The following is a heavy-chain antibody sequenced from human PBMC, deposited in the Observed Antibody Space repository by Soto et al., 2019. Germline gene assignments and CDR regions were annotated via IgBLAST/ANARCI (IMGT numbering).Heavy chain of an antibody. Sequence: GESLKISCKGSGYSFAGYWVTWVRQKPGKGLEWMGRIDPSDSQTYYSSSFRGHVTISVTKSITTVFLQWSSLRASDTAMYYCARQIYDSDTGPNFQYYFDSWGQGTPVTVSS. J-gene: IGHJ4*02. CDR1: GYSFAGYW. D-gene: IGHD3-22*01. CDR3: ARQIYDSDTGPNFQYYFDS. V-gene: IGHV5-10-1*01. CDR2: IDPSDSQT.